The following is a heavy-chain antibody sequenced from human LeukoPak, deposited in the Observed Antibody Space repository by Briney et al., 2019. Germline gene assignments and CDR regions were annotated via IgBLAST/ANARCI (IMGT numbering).Heavy chain of an antibody. Sequence: GASVKVSCKASRYTFTSYDINWVREAAGQGLEWMGWMNPNSGNTGYAQKFQGRVTMTRNTSISTAYMELSSLRSEDTAVYYCARGSRFGRPKKRYYFDYWGQGSLVTVSS. CDR2: MNPNSGNT. CDR1: RYTFTSYD. CDR3: ARGSRFGRPKKRYYFDY. V-gene: IGHV1-8*01. D-gene: IGHD3-10*01. J-gene: IGHJ4*02.